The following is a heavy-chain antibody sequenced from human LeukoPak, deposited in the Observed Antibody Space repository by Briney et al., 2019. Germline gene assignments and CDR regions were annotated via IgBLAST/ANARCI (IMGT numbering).Heavy chain of an antibody. CDR1: GGTFSSYA. J-gene: IGHJ4*02. D-gene: IGHD3-22*01. CDR2: IIPIFGTA. V-gene: IGHV1-69*13. CDR3: ARGSYYDSSGYYKYYFDY. Sequence: SVKVSCKASGGTFSSYAIIWVRQAPGQGLEWMGGIIPIFGTANYAQKFQGRVTITADESTSTAYMELSSLRSEDTAVYYCARGSYYDSSGYYKYYFDYWGQGTLVTVSS.